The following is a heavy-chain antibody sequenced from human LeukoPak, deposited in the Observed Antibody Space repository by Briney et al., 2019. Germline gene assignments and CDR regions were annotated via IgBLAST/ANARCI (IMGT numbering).Heavy chain of an antibody. V-gene: IGHV3-23*01. CDR2: ISSSGGNT. CDR1: GFTFSSYS. CDR3: AKDRPTWPIDY. J-gene: IGHJ4*02. D-gene: IGHD5-12*01. Sequence: PGGSLRLSCAASGFTFSSYSMSWVRQAPGKGLEGVSSISSSGGNTYYPDSVKGRFTISRDNSKNTMYLQMNSLGAEDTAVYYCAKDRPTWPIDYWGQGTLVTVSS.